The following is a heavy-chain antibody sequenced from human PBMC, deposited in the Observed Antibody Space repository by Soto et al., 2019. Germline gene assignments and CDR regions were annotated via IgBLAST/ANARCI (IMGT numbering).Heavy chain of an antibody. V-gene: IGHV3-30*04. CDR1: GFTFDRYA. Sequence: QVRLVEAGGGVVQPGGSLRLSCAASGFTFDRYAIAWVRQAPGRGLEWVAGISYDGIDEHYADSVRGRFTINRDNSKNTVSLQMNSLRADDTAVCYCTRDIIYFDYWGQGTLVTVSS. CDR3: TRDIIYFDY. D-gene: IGHD2-21*01. CDR2: ISYDGIDE. J-gene: IGHJ4*02.